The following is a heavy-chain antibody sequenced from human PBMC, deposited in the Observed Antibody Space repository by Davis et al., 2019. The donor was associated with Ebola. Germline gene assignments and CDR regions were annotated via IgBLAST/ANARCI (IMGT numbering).Heavy chain of an antibody. CDR1: GFTFSSYA. D-gene: IGHD3-3*01. Sequence: GESLKISCAASGFTFSSYAMSWVRQAPGKGLEWVSAISGSGGSTYYADSVKGRFTISRDNAKNTLYLQMNSLRAEDTAVYYCARVDTYYDFWSGYQHDAFDIWGQGTMVTVSS. CDR3: ARVDTYYDFWSGYQHDAFDI. V-gene: IGHV3-23*01. CDR2: ISGSGGST. J-gene: IGHJ3*02.